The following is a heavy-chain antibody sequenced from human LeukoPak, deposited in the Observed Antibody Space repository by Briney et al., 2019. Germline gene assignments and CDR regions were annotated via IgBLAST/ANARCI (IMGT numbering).Heavy chain of an antibody. CDR2: INTKTGNP. CDR3: ARGGQTGDVDYYYYYMDV. J-gene: IGHJ6*03. Sequence: ASVNVSSTASGYTFTSHVINWVRQAPGQGLEWVGWINTKTGNPTYAQGFKGRFVFSLDTFVGSANLQISSLKTGDTAVYFCARGGQTGDVDYYYYYMDVWGKGATVTASS. CDR1: GYTFTSHV. D-gene: IGHD2-21*02. V-gene: IGHV7-4-1*02.